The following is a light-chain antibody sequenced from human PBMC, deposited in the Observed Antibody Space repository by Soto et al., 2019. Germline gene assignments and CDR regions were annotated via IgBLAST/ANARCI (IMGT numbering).Light chain of an antibody. CDR3: SSFAVSNSFV. CDR1: SNDVGAYNY. J-gene: IGLJ1*01. Sequence: QSVLTQPPSAYGSPGQSVTISCTGTSNDVGAYNYVSWYQQHPGKAPKVMIYEVNKRPSGVPDRFSGSKSGNTASLTVSGLQAEDEADYYCSSFAVSNSFVFGTGTKVTVL. CDR2: EVN. V-gene: IGLV2-8*01.